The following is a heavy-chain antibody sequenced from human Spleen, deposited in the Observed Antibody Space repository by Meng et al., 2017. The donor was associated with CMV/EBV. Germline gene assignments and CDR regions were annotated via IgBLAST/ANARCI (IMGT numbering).Heavy chain of an antibody. CDR3: ARRKRTTVSGKSYYYYGMDV. CDR1: GFTFSSYS. CDR2: ISSSSYI. V-gene: IGHV3-21*01. Sequence: GESLKISCAASGFTFSSYSMNWVRQAPGKGLEWVSSISSSSYIYYADSVKGRFTISRDNAKNSLYLQMNSLRAEDTAVYYCARRKRTTVSGKSYYYYGMDVWGQGTTVTVSS. D-gene: IGHD4-11*01. J-gene: IGHJ6*02.